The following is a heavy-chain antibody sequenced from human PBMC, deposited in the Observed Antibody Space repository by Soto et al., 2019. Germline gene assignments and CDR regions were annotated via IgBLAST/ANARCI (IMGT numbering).Heavy chain of an antibody. CDR3: ARSIGGSGWYPPDY. CDR1: GFTFNGYG. Sequence: QVHLVESGGGVVQPGGSLRLSCAASGFTFNGYGMHWVRQSPGEGLEWLAVLANDGTTQYYADSVKGRFTISRDNSKNTLYLQLDSLRPEDTAVYYCARSIGGSGWYPPDYWGQGTLVTVSS. CDR2: LANDGTTQ. V-gene: IGHV3-30*03. J-gene: IGHJ4*02. D-gene: IGHD6-13*01.